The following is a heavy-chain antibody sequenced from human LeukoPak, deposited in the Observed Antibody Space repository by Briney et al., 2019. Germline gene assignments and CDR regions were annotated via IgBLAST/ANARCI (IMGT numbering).Heavy chain of an antibody. CDR3: ARFRDYKEAFDI. Sequence: SETLSLTCTVSGGSISSSSYYWGWIRQPPGKGLEWIVSIYYSGSTYYNPSLKSRVTISVDTSKNQFSLKLSSVTAADTAVYYCARFRDYKEAFDIWGQGTMVTVSS. V-gene: IGHV4-39*01. J-gene: IGHJ3*02. CDR2: IYYSGST. D-gene: IGHD3-10*01. CDR1: GGSISSSSYY.